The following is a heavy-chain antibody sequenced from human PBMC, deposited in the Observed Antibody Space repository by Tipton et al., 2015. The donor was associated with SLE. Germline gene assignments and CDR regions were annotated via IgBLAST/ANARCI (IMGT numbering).Heavy chain of an antibody. V-gene: IGHV4-59*01. CDR2: IYYSGST. D-gene: IGHD1-20*01. Sequence: TLSLTCTVSGGSISSYYWSWIRQPPGKGLEWIGYIYYSGSTNYNPSLKSRVTISVDTSKNQFSLKLSSVTAADTAVYYCASAPYNWNDMGVAFDIWGQGTLVTVSS. CDR1: GGSISSYY. CDR3: ASAPYNWNDMGVAFDI. J-gene: IGHJ3*02.